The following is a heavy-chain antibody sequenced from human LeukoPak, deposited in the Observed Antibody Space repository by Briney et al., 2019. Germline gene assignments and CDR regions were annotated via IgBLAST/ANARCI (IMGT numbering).Heavy chain of an antibody. CDR3: ARPRKKIALYAFDI. Sequence: SETLSLTCAVYGGSFSGYYWSWIRQPPGKGLEWIGEINHSGSTNYNPSLKSRVTISVDTSKNQFSLKLSSVTAADTAVYYCARPRKKIALYAFDIWGQGTMVTVSS. J-gene: IGHJ3*02. V-gene: IGHV4-34*01. CDR1: GGSFSGYY. D-gene: IGHD6-13*01. CDR2: INHSGST.